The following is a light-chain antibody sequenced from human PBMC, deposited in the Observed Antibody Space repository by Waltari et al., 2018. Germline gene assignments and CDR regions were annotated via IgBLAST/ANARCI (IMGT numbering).Light chain of an antibody. CDR1: TSNIGSSN. V-gene: IGLV1-44*01. J-gene: IGLJ3*02. CDR2: IHN. CDR3: AAWDDSLNAWV. Sequence: QSVLTQSPSASGAPGQSVTISCSGSTSNIGSSNVNWSQQLPGTAPKLLISIHNERPSGVPDRFSGSTSGTSASLAISGLQSEDEADYYCAAWDDSLNAWVFGGGTKLTVL.